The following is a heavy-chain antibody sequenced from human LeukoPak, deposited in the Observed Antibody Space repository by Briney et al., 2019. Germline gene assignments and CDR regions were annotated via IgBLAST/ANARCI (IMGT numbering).Heavy chain of an antibody. V-gene: IGHV4-34*01. D-gene: IGHD3-3*01. CDR1: GGSFSGYY. Sequence: SETLSLTCAVYGGSFSGYYWSWIRQPPGKGLEWIGEINHSGSTYYNPSLKSRVTISVDTSKNQFSLKLSSVTAADTAVYYCARTSDFWSGYHDYWGQGTLVTVSS. CDR3: ARTSDFWSGYHDY. J-gene: IGHJ4*02. CDR2: INHSGST.